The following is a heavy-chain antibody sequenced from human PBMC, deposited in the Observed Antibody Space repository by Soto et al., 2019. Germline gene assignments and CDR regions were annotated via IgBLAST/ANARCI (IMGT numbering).Heavy chain of an antibody. D-gene: IGHD6-19*01. CDR3: AAYSSTLGTFDI. J-gene: IGHJ3*02. V-gene: IGHV4-31*03. CDR1: GGSISGGGYY. CDR2: IYYSGST. Sequence: SETLSLTCTVSGGSISGGGYYWSWIRQHPGKALEWIGYIYYSGSTHYNPSLKSRVTISVDTSKNQFSLKLSSVTAADTAVYYCAAYSSTLGTFDIWGQGTKVTVSS.